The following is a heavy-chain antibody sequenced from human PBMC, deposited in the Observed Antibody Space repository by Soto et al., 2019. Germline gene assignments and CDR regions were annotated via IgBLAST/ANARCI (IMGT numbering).Heavy chain of an antibody. CDR3: ARSADSFLEWFHRPGVADPYDP. CDR2: INPSGGST. D-gene: IGHD3-3*02. CDR1: GCTFSRYY. Sequence: ASVEVSCQASGCTFSRYYMHWLRQAPGQGLEWMVIINPSGGSTSYAQKFQGRVTMTRDTSTSTVYMELSSLRSEDTAVYYCARSADSFLEWFHRPGVADPYDPWGQGTLVTVSS. J-gene: IGHJ5*02. V-gene: IGHV1-46*03.